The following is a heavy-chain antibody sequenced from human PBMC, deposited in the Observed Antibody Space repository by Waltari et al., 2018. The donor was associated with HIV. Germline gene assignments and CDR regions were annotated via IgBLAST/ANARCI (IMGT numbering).Heavy chain of an antibody. J-gene: IGHJ6*02. D-gene: IGHD3-22*01. CDR1: GYSFTNYW. CDR3: ARRGDYFDSIGYYYGVGMDV. Sequence: EVQLVQSGEEVKKPGESLKISCKGSGYSFTNYWIACVRQMPGKGLEWLGSIYPGDSDTTYSPSFQGQGTISADKSTSTAYLQWSSLKASATAMYFCARRGDYFDSIGYYYGVGMDVWGQGTTVTVSS. CDR2: IYPGDSDT. V-gene: IGHV5-51*01.